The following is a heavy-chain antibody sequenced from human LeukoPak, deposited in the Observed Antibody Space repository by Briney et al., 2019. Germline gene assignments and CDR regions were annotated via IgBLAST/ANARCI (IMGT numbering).Heavy chain of an antibody. V-gene: IGHV4-39*01. CDR1: GGSISSSTYY. D-gene: IGHD3-3*02. Sequence: KPSETLSLTCTVSGGSISSSTYYWGWIRQPPGKGLEWIGSIYYSGSTFYNPSLKSRVTISVDTSKNQFSLKLSSVTAADTALYFCARQSTSMSTCWGQGTLVTVSS. J-gene: IGHJ4*02. CDR3: ARQSTSMSTC. CDR2: IYYSGST.